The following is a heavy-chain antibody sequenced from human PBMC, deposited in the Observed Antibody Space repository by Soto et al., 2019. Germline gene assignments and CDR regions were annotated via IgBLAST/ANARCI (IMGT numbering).Heavy chain of an antibody. CDR2: ISYSGDRT. V-gene: IGHV3-23*01. Sequence: GGSLRLSCAASEFTFNNYAMSWVRQAPGKGLEWVSAISYSGDRTFYADSAKGRFTISRDNSKNTLYLEMKSLRAEDTAIYYCAKVTIEVPAPGTAVWGQGTTVTVSS. CDR3: AKVTIEVPAPGTAV. D-gene: IGHD6-13*01. CDR1: EFTFNNYA. J-gene: IGHJ6*02.